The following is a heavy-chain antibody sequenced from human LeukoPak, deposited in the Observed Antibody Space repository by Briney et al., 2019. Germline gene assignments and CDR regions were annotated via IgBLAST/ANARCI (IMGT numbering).Heavy chain of an antibody. Sequence: EASVKVSCKASGYSFTSHYMHWVRQAPGQGLEWMGLINPSGSSTLYAQKFQGRVTMTRDMSTTTDYMELSSLRSEDTAVYYCARDNSVGDIAWWFAPWGQGTLVTVSS. D-gene: IGHD3-16*02. CDR3: ARDNSVGDIAWWFAP. V-gene: IGHV1-46*01. CDR1: GYSFTSHY. CDR2: INPSGSST. J-gene: IGHJ5*02.